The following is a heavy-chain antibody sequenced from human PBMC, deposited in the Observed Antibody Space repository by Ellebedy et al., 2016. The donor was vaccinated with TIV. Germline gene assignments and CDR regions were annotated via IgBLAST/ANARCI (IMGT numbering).Heavy chain of an antibody. CDR3: ARLAIAGTHPLDDS. J-gene: IGHJ4*02. CDR2: TYYSGSA. Sequence: SETLSLXCTVSGGSISSSSYNWGWIRQPPGKGLEWIGSTYYSGSAHYNPSLRSRVTISVDTSKNQFSLTLNSVTASDTATYYCARLAIAGTHPLDDSWGQGTLVTVSS. CDR1: GGSISSSSYN. V-gene: IGHV4-39*01. D-gene: IGHD1-14*01.